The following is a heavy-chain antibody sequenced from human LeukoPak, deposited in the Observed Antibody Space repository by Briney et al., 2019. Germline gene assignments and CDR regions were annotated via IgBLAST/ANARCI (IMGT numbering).Heavy chain of an antibody. V-gene: IGHV3-74*01. Sequence: GVSLRLSCTASGFSFNGHWMHWARQLPGKGLVWVSRISPTGSTTSYADSVKGRFTVSRDNAKNTLYLQVNNLRAEDTAVYYCARGPNSNWSGLDFWGQGTLLTVSS. CDR3: ARGPNSNWSGLDF. CDR1: GFSFNGHW. D-gene: IGHD6-6*01. J-gene: IGHJ4*02. CDR2: ISPTGSTT.